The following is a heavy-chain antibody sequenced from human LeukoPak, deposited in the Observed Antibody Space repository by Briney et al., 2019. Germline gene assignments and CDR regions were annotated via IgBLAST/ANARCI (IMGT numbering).Heavy chain of an antibody. Sequence: GGSLRLSCAASGFTFSTYTMYWVRQPPGKGLEWVSIIGGSGGEIHYADSVKGRFTISRDNSKNTLYLQMNSLRVEDTAIYYCAMDPNWGIHYWGQGVLVTVSS. CDR1: GFTFSTYT. V-gene: IGHV3-23*01. D-gene: IGHD7-27*01. CDR3: AMDPNWGIHY. J-gene: IGHJ4*02. CDR2: IGGSGGEI.